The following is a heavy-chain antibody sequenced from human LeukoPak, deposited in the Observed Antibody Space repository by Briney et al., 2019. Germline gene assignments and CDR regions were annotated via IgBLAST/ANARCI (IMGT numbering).Heavy chain of an antibody. V-gene: IGHV3-23*01. Sequence: SGGSLRLSCAASGFTFDDYGMSWVRQAPGKGLEWVSAISGSGGSTYYADSVKGRFTISRDNSKNTLYLQMNSLRAEDTAVYYCAKDRDRSPFDIWGQGTMVTVSS. CDR2: ISGSGGST. J-gene: IGHJ3*02. CDR3: AKDRDRSPFDI. D-gene: IGHD1-14*01. CDR1: GFTFDDYG.